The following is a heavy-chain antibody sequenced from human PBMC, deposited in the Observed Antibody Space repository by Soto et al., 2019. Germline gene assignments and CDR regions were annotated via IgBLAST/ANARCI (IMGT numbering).Heavy chain of an antibody. V-gene: IGHV1-18*01. CDR2: NSAYNGNT. D-gene: IGHD2-15*01. CDR1: GYTFTSYG. Sequence: ASVKVSCKASGYTFTSYGISWVRQAPGQGLEWMGWNSAYNGNTNYAQKLQGRVTMTTDTSTSTAYMELRSLRSDDTAVYYCARTSGGAWPGGHNWFDPWGKGTRVTVSS. CDR3: ARTSGGAWPGGHNWFDP. J-gene: IGHJ5*02.